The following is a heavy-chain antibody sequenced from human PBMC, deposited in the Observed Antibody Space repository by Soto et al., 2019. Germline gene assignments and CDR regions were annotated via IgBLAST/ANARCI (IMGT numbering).Heavy chain of an antibody. Sequence: GGSLRLSCAASGFTFDDYAMHWVRQAPGKGLEWVSGINWNSDTIGYADSVKGRFTVARDNAKGSLLLQMSSLRAEDTAVYFCAMSNSNDLYYHFESWGQGTPVTVSS. J-gene: IGHJ4*02. CDR2: INWNSDTI. CDR1: GFTFDDYA. D-gene: IGHD3-22*01. CDR3: AMSNSNDLYYHFES. V-gene: IGHV3-9*01.